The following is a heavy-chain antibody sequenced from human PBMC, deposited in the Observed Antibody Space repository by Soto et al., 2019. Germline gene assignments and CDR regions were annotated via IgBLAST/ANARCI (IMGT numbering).Heavy chain of an antibody. CDR3: TKASREGDRFL. Sequence: EVQLVESGGGLVQPGGSLRLSCAASGFIFSNYWMTWVRRVPGKGLEWVASIKQDGSEKAYVDSVKGRFTISRDNAKNSLYLQMDSLRAEDTAVFYCTKASREGDRFLWGQGTLVTVSS. J-gene: IGHJ4*02. D-gene: IGHD3-3*01. V-gene: IGHV3-7*05. CDR2: IKQDGSEK. CDR1: GFIFSNYW.